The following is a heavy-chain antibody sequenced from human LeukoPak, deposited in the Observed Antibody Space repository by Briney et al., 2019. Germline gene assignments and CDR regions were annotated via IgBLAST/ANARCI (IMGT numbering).Heavy chain of an antibody. J-gene: IGHJ2*01. Sequence: SETLSLTCTVSGGSISSGGYYWSWIRPHPGKGLEWIGYIYYSGSTYYNPSLKSRVTISVDTSKNQSSLKLSSVTAADTAVYYCARGPAGDYSSRYFDLWGCGTLVTVSS. CDR2: IYYSGST. V-gene: IGHV4-31*03. D-gene: IGHD4-17*01. CDR3: ARGPAGDYSSRYFDL. CDR1: GGSISSGGYY.